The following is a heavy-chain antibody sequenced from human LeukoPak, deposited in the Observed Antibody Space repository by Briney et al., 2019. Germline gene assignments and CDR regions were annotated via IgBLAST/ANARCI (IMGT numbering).Heavy chain of an antibody. CDR2: ISFDGSNK. Sequence: GRSLRLSCAASGFTFSSYAMHWVRQAPGKGLEWVAVISFDGSNKYYADSVKGRFTISRDNSKNTLYLQMNSLRAEDTAVYYCARDQRYYGSGSHGEAFDIWGQGTMVTVSS. D-gene: IGHD3-10*01. CDR1: GFTFSSYA. V-gene: IGHV3-30-3*01. CDR3: ARDQRYYGSGSHGEAFDI. J-gene: IGHJ3*02.